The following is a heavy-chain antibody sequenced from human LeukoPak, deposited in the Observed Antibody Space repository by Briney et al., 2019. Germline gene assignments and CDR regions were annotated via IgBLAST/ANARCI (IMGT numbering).Heavy chain of an antibody. CDR3: ARDYDPYYYDSSGSSYFDY. CDR2: INPSGGST. J-gene: IGHJ4*02. Sequence: EASVKVSCKASGYTFTSYYMHWVRQAPGQGLEWMGIINPSGGSTSYAQKFQGRVTMTRDTSTSTVYMELSSLRSEDTAVYYSARDYDPYYYDSSGSSYFDYWGQGTLVTVSS. CDR1: GYTFTSYY. D-gene: IGHD3-22*01. V-gene: IGHV1-46*01.